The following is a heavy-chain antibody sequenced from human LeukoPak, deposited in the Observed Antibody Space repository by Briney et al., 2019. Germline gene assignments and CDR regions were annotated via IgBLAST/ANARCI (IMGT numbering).Heavy chain of an antibody. V-gene: IGHV1-69*13. CDR3: ARVVVGATPDAFDI. CDR1: GGTFSSYA. D-gene: IGHD1-26*01. Sequence: ASVKVSCKASGGTFSSYAISWVRQAPGQGLELMGGIIPIFGTANYAQKFQGRVTITADESTSTAYMELSTLRSEDTAVYYCARVVVGATPDAFDIWGQGTMVTVSS. J-gene: IGHJ3*02. CDR2: IIPIFGTA.